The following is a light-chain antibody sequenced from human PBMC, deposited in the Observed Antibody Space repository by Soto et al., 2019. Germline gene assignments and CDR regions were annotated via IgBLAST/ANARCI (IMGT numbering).Light chain of an antibody. Sequence: EIVLTQSPGTLSLTPGEIATLSCRASQSVSSSYLAWYQQKPGQAPRILIYGASSRANGIPDRFSGSGSGTYFNLTISRLEPEDFAVYYCQQYGSFRFGQGTKLEIK. J-gene: IGKJ2*03. CDR2: GAS. V-gene: IGKV3-20*01. CDR1: QSVSSSY. CDR3: QQYGSFR.